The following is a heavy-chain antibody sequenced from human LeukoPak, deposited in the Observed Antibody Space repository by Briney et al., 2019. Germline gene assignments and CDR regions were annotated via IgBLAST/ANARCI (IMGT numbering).Heavy chain of an antibody. V-gene: IGHV3-53*01. D-gene: IGHD3-22*01. CDR2: IYSAGAT. CDR3: ARDRGTSGYIFDY. Sequence: GGSLRLSCAPSGLTVSSNSMRWVGQAPGKGLEWVSVIYSAGATYYADSVRGRFTITRDNSKNTVYLQMNSLRAEDTAVYYCARDRGTSGYIFDYWGRGTLVTVSS. CDR1: GLTVSSNS. J-gene: IGHJ4*02.